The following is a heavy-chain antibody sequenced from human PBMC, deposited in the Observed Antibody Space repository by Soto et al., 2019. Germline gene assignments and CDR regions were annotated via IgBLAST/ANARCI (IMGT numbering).Heavy chain of an antibody. CDR1: GFTVSSHI. CDR3: APHVFCSGGSFQYVAFAT. D-gene: IGHD2-15*01. CDR2: ITTAGGT. V-gene: IGHV3-23*01. Sequence: EVQVLESGGGLVQPGGSLRLSCEGSGFTVSSHIMTWIRQAPGKGPEWVSTITTAGGTYYADSVKGRFAMSRDTSKNTLYLKRNSRGAEDTASYYCAPHVFCSGGSFQYVAFATRGKGIRFTVSP. J-gene: IGHJ3*02.